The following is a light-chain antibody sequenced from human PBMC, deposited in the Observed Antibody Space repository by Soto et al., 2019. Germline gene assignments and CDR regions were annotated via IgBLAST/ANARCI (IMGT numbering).Light chain of an antibody. CDR3: QQYDNWPPTWT. J-gene: IGKJ1*01. Sequence: EIVLTQSPAPLSVSPGERATLSCRASQSISSNLAWYQQKPGQAPRLLMLRTSSRATGFPARFSGSGSGTELNLTISSLQSEDFAVYYCQQYDNWPPTWTFGQGTKVDIK. CDR2: RTS. V-gene: IGKV3-15*01. CDR1: QSISSN.